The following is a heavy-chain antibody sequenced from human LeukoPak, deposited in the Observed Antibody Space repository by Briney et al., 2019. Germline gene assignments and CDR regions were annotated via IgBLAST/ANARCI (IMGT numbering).Heavy chain of an antibody. J-gene: IGHJ4*02. CDR3: ARHDSSGWYYFDY. V-gene: IGHV3-66*04. CDR1: GFTVSSIY. D-gene: IGHD3-22*01. Sequence: HPGGSLRLSCGASGFTVSSIYMSWVRQAPGKGLEWVSVIYSGGSTYYADSVKGRFTISRDNSKNTLYLQMNSLRAEDTAVYYCARHDSSGWYYFDYWGQGTLVTVSS. CDR2: IYSGGST.